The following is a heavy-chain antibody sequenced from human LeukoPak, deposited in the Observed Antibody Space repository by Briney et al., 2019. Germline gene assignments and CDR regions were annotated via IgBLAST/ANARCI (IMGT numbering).Heavy chain of an antibody. CDR3: ARDRFSGSYHPRGIDY. CDR2: ISGSGGTT. CDR1: GFTFSTYS. Sequence: GGSLRLSCAASGFTFSTYSMNWVRQAPGKGLEWVSTISGSGGTTNYADPVKGRFTFSRDNSKNTVYLQMNSLRVEDTAVYYCARDRFSGSYHPRGIDYWGQGTLVTVSS. D-gene: IGHD1-26*01. J-gene: IGHJ4*02. V-gene: IGHV3-23*01.